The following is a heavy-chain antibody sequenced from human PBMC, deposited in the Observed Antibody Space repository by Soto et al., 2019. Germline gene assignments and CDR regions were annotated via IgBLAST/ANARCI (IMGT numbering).Heavy chain of an antibody. J-gene: IGHJ5*02. D-gene: IGHD6-6*01. CDR1: GYSFTSHY. CDR2: IYPGGVNI. V-gene: IGHV1-46*01. Sequence: SCKAIGYSFTSHYMHCVRQAPGQGLEWMGTIYPGGVNIGYAQKFKGRVTMTKDTSTSTVYMELNSLTSEDTAVYYCARERPDGARLDPWGQGTLVTVSS. CDR3: ARERPDGARLDP.